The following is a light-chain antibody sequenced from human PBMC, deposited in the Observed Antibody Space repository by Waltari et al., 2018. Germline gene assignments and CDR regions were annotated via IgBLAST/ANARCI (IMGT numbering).Light chain of an antibody. J-gene: IGLJ3*02. CDR2: GNI. V-gene: IGLV1-40*01. Sequence: QSVLTPPPSVSGAPGQRVTIPCPGSSSSIGAGSDVPWYQQLPGTAPKLLINGNINRPSGVPDRFSGSKSGTSASLAITGLQAEDEADYYCQSYDSSLSVWLFGGGTRLTVL. CDR3: QSYDSSLSVWL. CDR1: SSSIGAGSD.